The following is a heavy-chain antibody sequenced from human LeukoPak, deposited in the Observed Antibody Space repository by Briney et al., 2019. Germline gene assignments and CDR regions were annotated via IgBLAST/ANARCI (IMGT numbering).Heavy chain of an antibody. CDR3: ARGPTGYDGASYYYYYMDV. CDR2: ISAYNGNT. Sequence: ASVKVSCKASGYTFTSYGISWVRQAPGQGLEWMGWISAYNGNTNYAQKLQGRVTMTTDTSTSTAYMELRSLRSDDTAVYYCARGPTGYDGASYYYYYMDVWGKGTTVTISS. J-gene: IGHJ6*03. D-gene: IGHD3-22*01. V-gene: IGHV1-18*01. CDR1: GYTFTSYG.